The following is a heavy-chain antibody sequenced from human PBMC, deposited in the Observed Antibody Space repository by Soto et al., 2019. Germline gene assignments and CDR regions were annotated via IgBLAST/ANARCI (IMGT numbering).Heavy chain of an antibody. CDR2: ISYDGSNK. J-gene: IGHJ4*02. CDR1: GFTFSSYG. Sequence: LRLSCAASGFTFSSYGMHWVRQAPGKGLEWVAVISYDGSNKYYADSVKGRFTISRDNSKNTLYLQMNSLRAEDTAVYYCAKDLGYSSSPLSLDYWGQETLFTVPS. CDR3: AKDLGYSSSPLSLDY. V-gene: IGHV3-30*18. D-gene: IGHD6-13*01.